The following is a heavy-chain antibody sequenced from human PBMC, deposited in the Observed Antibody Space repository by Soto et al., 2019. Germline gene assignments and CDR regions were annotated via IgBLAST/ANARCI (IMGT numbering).Heavy chain of an antibody. CDR2: ISFTGNEK. D-gene: IGHD3-3*01. J-gene: IGHJ4*02. Sequence: GVSLRLSCAGSGFTFSSYAMHWVRQAPGKGLECVAVISFTGNEKYYADSVRGRFTISRDNSKNTMYLQMNSLRAEDTAVYYCARYYDFWCGLDYWGQGNLVTVSS. CDR1: GFTFSSYA. CDR3: ARYYDFWCGLDY. V-gene: IGHV3-30-3*01.